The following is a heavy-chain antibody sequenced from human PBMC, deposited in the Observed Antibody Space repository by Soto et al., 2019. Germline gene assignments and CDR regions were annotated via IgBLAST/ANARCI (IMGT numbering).Heavy chain of an antibody. D-gene: IGHD5-12*01. CDR3: ARHVKRVATTSNWFDP. CDR1: GGSISSSSYY. J-gene: IGHJ5*02. CDR2: INYSGST. Sequence: SETLSLTCTVSGGSISSSSYYWGWIRQPPGKGLEWIGSINYSGSTYYNPSLKGRVTISVDTSKNQFSLKLSSVTAADTAVYYCARHVKRVATTSNWFDPWGQGTLVTVSS. V-gene: IGHV4-39*01.